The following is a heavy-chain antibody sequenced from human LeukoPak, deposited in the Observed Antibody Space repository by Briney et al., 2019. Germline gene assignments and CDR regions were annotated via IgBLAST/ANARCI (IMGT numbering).Heavy chain of an antibody. CDR3: AVYKLDAFDI. CDR1: GGSITSYY. J-gene: IGHJ3*02. Sequence: KSSETLSLTCTVSGGSITSYYWSWIRQPPGKGLEWIGYIYYSGSTNYNPSLKSRVTISVDTSKNQFSLKLSSVTAADTAVYYCAVYKLDAFDIWGQGTMVTVSS. V-gene: IGHV4-59*01. CDR2: IYYSGST. D-gene: IGHD5-24*01.